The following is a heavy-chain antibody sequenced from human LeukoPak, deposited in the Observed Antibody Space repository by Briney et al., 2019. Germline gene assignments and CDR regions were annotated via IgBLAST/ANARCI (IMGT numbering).Heavy chain of an antibody. V-gene: IGHV3-30-3*01. J-gene: IGHJ4*02. CDR2: ISYDGSNK. D-gene: IGHD6-13*01. Sequence: GGSLRLSCAASGFTFSSYAMHWVRQAPGKGLEWVAVISYDGSNKYYADSVKGRFTISRDNSKNTLYLQMNSLRAEDTAVYYCARGDIAAAGSPDDYWGQGTLVTVSS. CDR1: GFTFSSYA. CDR3: ARGDIAAAGSPDDY.